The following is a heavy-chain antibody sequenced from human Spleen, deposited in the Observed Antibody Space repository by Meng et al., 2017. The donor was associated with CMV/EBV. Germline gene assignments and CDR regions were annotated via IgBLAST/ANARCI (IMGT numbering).Heavy chain of an antibody. CDR3: ARDNHYDFWSGYDY. J-gene: IGHJ4*02. CDR2: ISSSSTI. D-gene: IGHD3-3*01. Sequence: GESLKISCASSGFTFSDYYMSWVRQAPGKGLEWVSSISSSSTIYYADSVKGRFTISRDNAENSLYLQMNTLRAEDTAVYYCARDNHYDFWSGYDYWGQGTLVTVSS. CDR1: GFTFSDYY. V-gene: IGHV3-69-1*01.